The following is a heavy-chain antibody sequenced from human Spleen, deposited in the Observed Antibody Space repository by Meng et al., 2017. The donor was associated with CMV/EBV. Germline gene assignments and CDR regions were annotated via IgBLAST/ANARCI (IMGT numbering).Heavy chain of an antibody. CDR1: GFTFRNTW. V-gene: IGHV3-15*01. Sequence: GGSLRLSCVASGFTFRNTWMSWVRQAPGQGLEWVGRIKSIFNGGTTDYAAPVKGRFTISRDDSKNTLYLQMNSLKIEDTAVYYCSTEIRRDYWGQGTLVTVSS. D-gene: IGHD4-17*01. CDR2: IKSIFNGGTT. J-gene: IGHJ4*02. CDR3: STEIRRDY.